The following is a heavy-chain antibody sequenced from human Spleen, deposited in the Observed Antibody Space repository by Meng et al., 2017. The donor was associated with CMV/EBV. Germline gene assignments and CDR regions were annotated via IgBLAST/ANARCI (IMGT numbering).Heavy chain of an antibody. V-gene: IGHV1-18*01. CDR3: ARAGAAVTTHFDF. CDR2: VSAENGDT. CDR1: GYNFDIYV. D-gene: IGHD4-17*01. J-gene: IGHJ4*02. Sequence: QLQLVHSGPELRRPGASVTVSGKASGYNFDIYVITWVRQAPGQGLEWVGWVSAENGDTDYGQKFQGRVTVTADTFTNTAYMEMRSLRSDDSAMYYCARAGAAVTTHFDFWGQGTLVTVSS.